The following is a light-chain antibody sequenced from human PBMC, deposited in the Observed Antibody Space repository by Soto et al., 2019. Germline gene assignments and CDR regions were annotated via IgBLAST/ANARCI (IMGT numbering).Light chain of an antibody. CDR1: SSDVGGYNY. Sequence: QSALTQPASVSGSPGQSITLSCTGTSSDVGGYNYVSWYQQHPGKAPKLMIYEVSNWPSGVSDRFSGSKSGNTASLTISGLQAEDEADYYCSSYTSSSTLNVFGTGTKLTVL. CDR2: EVS. CDR3: SSYTSSSTLNV. J-gene: IGLJ1*01. V-gene: IGLV2-14*01.